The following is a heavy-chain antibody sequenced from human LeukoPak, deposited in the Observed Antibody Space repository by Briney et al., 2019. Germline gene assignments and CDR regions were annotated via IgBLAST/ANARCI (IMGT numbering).Heavy chain of an antibody. J-gene: IGHJ4*02. CDR3: ASINWWGLHRPLDY. V-gene: IGHV4-34*01. Sequence: GSLRLSCAVSGFTFSDYYMSWIHQPPGKGLEWIGEIYHSGRTNYNPSLKSRITISLDTSKNQFSLKLTSVTAADTAVYYCASINWWGLHRPLDYWGQGTLVTVSS. D-gene: IGHD2-15*01. CDR1: GFTFSDYY. CDR2: IYHSGRT.